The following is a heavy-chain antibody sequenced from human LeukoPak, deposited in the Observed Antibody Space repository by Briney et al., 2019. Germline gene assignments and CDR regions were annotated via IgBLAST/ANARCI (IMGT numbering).Heavy chain of an antibody. D-gene: IGHD6-6*01. Sequence: SQTLSLTCTVSGGSISSGSYYWSWIRQPAGKGLEWIGRIYTSGGTNYNPSLKSRVTTSLDTSKNQFSLKLSSVTAADTAVYYCARAKQVAYYYYYMDVWGKGTTVTVSS. CDR2: IYTSGGT. CDR3: ARAKQVAYYYYYMDV. J-gene: IGHJ6*03. CDR1: GGSISSGSYY. V-gene: IGHV4-61*02.